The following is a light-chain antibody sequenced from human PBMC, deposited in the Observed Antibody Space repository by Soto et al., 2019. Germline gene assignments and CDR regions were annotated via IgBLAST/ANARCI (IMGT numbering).Light chain of an antibody. CDR2: LNSDGSH. Sequence: QSVLTQSPSASASLGASVKLTCTLSSGHSSYAIAWHQQQPEKGPRYLMKLNSDGSHSKGDGIPDRFSGSSSGAERYLTISSLQTEDEADYYCQPWGTGIQVFGGGTTLTVL. J-gene: IGLJ2*01. CDR1: SGHSSYA. CDR3: QPWGTGIQV. V-gene: IGLV4-69*01.